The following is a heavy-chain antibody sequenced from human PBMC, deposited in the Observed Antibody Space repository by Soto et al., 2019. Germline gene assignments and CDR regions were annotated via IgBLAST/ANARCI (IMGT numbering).Heavy chain of an antibody. CDR2: MTPNSGNT. D-gene: IGHD3-16*02. J-gene: IGHJ3*01. Sequence: QVQLVQSGAEVKKPGASVKVSCKASGYTFTSNDINWVRQATGQGLEWMGWMTPNSGNTGYAQKFEGRATRTRNTAISTAYMELSSLRSEDTAVYFCARGTRVVSLWGQGTMVTVSS. CDR1: GYTFTSND. CDR3: ARGTRVVSL. V-gene: IGHV1-8*01.